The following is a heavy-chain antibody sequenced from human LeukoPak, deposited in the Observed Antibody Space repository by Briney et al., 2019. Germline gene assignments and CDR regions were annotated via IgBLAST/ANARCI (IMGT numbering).Heavy chain of an antibody. V-gene: IGHV4-4*07. CDR3: ARDHVVVGSTTSFFDY. J-gene: IGHJ4*02. D-gene: IGHD3-22*01. Sequence: SETLSLSCTVSGGSMSNYHWTWIRQPPGEGLEWIGRIYTNGHTNYSPSLRSRVTMSVDTSKNQFSLEVRFVTAADTAVYFCARDHVVVGSTTSFFDYWGQGILVTVSS. CDR2: IYTNGHT. CDR1: GGSMSNYH.